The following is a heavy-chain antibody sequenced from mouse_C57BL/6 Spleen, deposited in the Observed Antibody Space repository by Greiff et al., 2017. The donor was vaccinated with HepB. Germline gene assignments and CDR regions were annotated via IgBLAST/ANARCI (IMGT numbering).Heavy chain of an antibody. CDR3: ARDSGAYGNYVWFAY. Sequence: EVQLQQSGGGLVKPGGSLKLSCAASGFTFSSYAMSWVRQTPEKRLEWVATISDGGSYTYYPDNVKGRFTISRDNAKNNLYLQMSHLKSEDTAMYYCARDSGAYGNYVWFAYWGQGTLVTVSA. CDR2: ISDGGSYT. CDR1: GFTFSSYA. D-gene: IGHD2-1*01. J-gene: IGHJ3*01. V-gene: IGHV5-4*01.